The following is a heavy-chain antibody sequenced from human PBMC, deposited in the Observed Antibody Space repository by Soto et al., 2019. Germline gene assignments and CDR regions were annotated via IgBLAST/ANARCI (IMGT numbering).Heavy chain of an antibody. CDR3: ARAHGYCSGGSCYFDY. CDR2: ISYDGSNK. Sequence: QVQLVESGGGVVQPGRSLRLSCAASGFTFSSYAMHWVRQAPGKGLEWVAVISYDGSNKYYADSVKGRFTISRDNSKNTLYLQMNGLRAEDTAVYYCARAHGYCSGGSCYFDYWGQGTLVTVSS. J-gene: IGHJ4*02. D-gene: IGHD2-15*01. CDR1: GFTFSSYA. V-gene: IGHV3-30-3*01.